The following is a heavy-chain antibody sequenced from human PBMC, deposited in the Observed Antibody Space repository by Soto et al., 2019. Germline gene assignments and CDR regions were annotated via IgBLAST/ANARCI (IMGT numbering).Heavy chain of an antibody. D-gene: IGHD3-22*01. Sequence: QVQLVESGGGLVKTSGSLRIACAASGFTFSDYYMSCVRQAPGKGLEWVSYISSSGNTIYYADSVKGRFTISRDNAKNSVYLQMNSLRAEDTALYFCAKMSSENYYDPVFSWGQGTLVTVSS. CDR2: ISSSGNTI. CDR3: AKMSSENYYDPVFS. V-gene: IGHV3-11*01. J-gene: IGHJ4*02. CDR1: GFTFSDYY.